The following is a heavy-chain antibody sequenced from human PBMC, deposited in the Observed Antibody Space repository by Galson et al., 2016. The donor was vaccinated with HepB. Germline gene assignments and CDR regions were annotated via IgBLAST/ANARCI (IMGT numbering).Heavy chain of an antibody. J-gene: IGHJ1*01. CDR1: GFNFTDAW. CDR3: TTRGGANN. D-gene: IGHD2-21*01. V-gene: IGHV3-15*05. Sequence: SLRLSCAASGFNFTDAWMNWVRHAPGKGLEWVGRVKSKSAVGTTDYAAPVKGRFIISRDDSKNTVYLQMNSLKTEDTAIYYCTTRGGANNWGQGTLVTVSS. CDR2: VKSKSAVGTT.